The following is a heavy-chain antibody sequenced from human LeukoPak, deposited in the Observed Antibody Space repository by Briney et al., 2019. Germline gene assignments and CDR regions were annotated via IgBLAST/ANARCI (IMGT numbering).Heavy chain of an antibody. Sequence: GASVTVSCTASGYTFTSYGISWVRHAPGQGLEWMGWISAYNGNTNYAQKLQGRVTMTTDTSTRTAYMVLRSLRSDDTAVYYCARVVVAAPLSPWGQGTLVTVSS. CDR1: GYTFTSYG. CDR2: ISAYNGNT. D-gene: IGHD2-15*01. V-gene: IGHV1-18*01. CDR3: ARVVVAAPLSP. J-gene: IGHJ5*02.